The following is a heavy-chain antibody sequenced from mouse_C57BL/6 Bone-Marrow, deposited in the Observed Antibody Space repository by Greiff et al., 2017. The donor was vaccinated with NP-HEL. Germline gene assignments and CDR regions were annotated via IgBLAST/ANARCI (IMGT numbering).Heavy chain of an antibody. Sequence: QVQLQQPGAELVKPGASVKLSCKASGYTFTSYWMHWVKQRPGQGLEWIGMIHPNSGSTNYNEKFKSKATLTVDKSSSTAYMQLSSLTSEDSAVYYCARADYFYYYAMDYWGQGTSVTVSS. CDR1: GYTFTSYW. D-gene: IGHD1-1*01. V-gene: IGHV1-64*01. J-gene: IGHJ4*01. CDR3: ARADYFYYYAMDY. CDR2: IHPNSGST.